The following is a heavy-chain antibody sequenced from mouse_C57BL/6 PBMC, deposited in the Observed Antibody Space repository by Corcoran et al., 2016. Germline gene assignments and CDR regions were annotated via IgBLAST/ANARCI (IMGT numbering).Heavy chain of an antibody. D-gene: IGHD2-2*01. CDR2: INTYSGVP. CDR3: ARSLWFQYYYAMYY. Sequence: QIQLVQSGPELKKPGETVKISCKASGYTFTTYGMSWVKQAPGKGLKWMGWINTYSGVPTYADDFKGRFAFSLETSASTAYLQINNLKNEDTATYFCARSLWFQYYYAMYYWGQGTSVTVSS. CDR1: GYTFTTYG. J-gene: IGHJ4*01. V-gene: IGHV9-3*01.